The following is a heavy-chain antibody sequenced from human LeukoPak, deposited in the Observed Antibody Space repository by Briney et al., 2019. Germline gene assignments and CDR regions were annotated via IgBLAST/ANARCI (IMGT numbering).Heavy chain of an antibody. CDR2: IYHSGST. V-gene: IGHV4-30-2*01. CDR3: AREGDYTFDY. Sequence: SQTLSLTCAVSGGSLSSGGYSWSWIRQPPGKGLEWIGYIYHSGSTYYNPSLKSRVTISVDRSKNQFSLKLSSVTAADTAVYYCAREGDYTFDYWGQGTLVTVSS. J-gene: IGHJ4*02. CDR1: GGSLSSGGYS. D-gene: IGHD4-17*01.